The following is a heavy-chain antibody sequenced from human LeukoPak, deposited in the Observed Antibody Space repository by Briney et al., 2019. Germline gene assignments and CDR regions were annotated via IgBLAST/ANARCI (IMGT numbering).Heavy chain of an antibody. CDR1: GYSFTSYW. CDR3: ARQDGDSGSYADYFDY. D-gene: IGHD1-26*01. J-gene: IGHJ4*02. V-gene: IGHV5-51*01. Sequence: EESLKISCKGSGYSFTSYWIGWVRQMPGEGLEWMGIIYPGDSDTRYSPSFQGQVTISADKSISTAYLQWSSLTASDTAMYYCARQDGDSGSYADYFDYWGQGTLVTVSS. CDR2: IYPGDSDT.